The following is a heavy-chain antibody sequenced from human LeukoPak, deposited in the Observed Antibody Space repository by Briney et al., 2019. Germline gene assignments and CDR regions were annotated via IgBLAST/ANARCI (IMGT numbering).Heavy chain of an antibody. J-gene: IGHJ6*02. Sequence: GGSLRLSCVASGFTFTDYFMSWVRQAPGKGLEWVAVISYDGSNKYYADSVKGRFTISRDNSKNTLYLQMNSLRAEDTAVYYCARDYETSGYYGYYYYYYGMDVWGQGTTVTVSS. V-gene: IGHV3-30*03. CDR2: ISYDGSNK. D-gene: IGHD3-3*01. CDR1: GFTFTDYF. CDR3: ARDYETSGYYGYYYYYYGMDV.